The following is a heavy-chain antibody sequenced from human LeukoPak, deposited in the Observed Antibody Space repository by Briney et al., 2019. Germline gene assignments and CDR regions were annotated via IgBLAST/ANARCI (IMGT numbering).Heavy chain of an antibody. CDR3: AREASSSSWYRNWFDP. J-gene: IGHJ5*02. CDR1: GGSISSYY. CDR2: IYYSGST. Sequence: SETLSLTCTVSGGSISSYYWSWIRQPPGKGLEWIGYIYYSGSTNYNPSLKSRVTISVDTSKNQFSLKLSSVTAADTAVYYCAREASSSSWYRNWFDPWGQGTLVTVSS. V-gene: IGHV4-59*01. D-gene: IGHD6-13*01.